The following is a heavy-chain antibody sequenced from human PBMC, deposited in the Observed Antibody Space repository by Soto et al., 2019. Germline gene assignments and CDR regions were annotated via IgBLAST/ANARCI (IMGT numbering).Heavy chain of an antibody. D-gene: IGHD3-3*02. CDR2: INHSGST. J-gene: IGHJ6*02. CDR3: ARLARPNYYYYGMDV. Sequence: ATLAISSAVYGGSFSGDYWSWIRQPPGRGLYWIGEINHSGSTNYNPSLKSRVTISVDTSKNQFSLKLISVTAAYTAVYYCARLARPNYYYYGMDVWGQGTTVT. V-gene: IGHV4-34*01. CDR1: GGSFSGDY.